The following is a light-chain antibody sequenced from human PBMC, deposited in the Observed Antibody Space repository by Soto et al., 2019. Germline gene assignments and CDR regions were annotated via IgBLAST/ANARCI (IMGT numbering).Light chain of an antibody. V-gene: IGLV2-8*01. CDR2: EVT. CDR1: SSDVGGYNY. Sequence: QSVLTQPPSASGSPGQSVTISCTGTSSDVGGYNYVSWYQQHPGKAPKVMIYEVTKRPSGVPDRFSGSKSGNTASLTVSGLQAEDEADYYCSSFAGSINLIFGGGTKPTVL. J-gene: IGLJ2*01. CDR3: SSFAGSINLI.